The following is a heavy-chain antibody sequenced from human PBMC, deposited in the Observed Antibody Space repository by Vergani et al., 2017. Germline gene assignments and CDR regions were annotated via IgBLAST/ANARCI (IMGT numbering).Heavy chain of an antibody. J-gene: IGHJ6*02. D-gene: IGHD3-10*01. CDR2: IYYSGST. Sequence: QVQLQESGPGLVKPSETLSLTCTVSGGSISSYYWSWIRQPPGKGLEWIGYIYYSGSTNYNPSLKSRVTISVDTSKNQFSLKLSSVTAADTAVYYCARDSWLRWFGDPAGEYYGMDVWGQGTTVTVSS. CDR3: ARDSWLRWFGDPAGEYYGMDV. CDR1: GGSISSYY. V-gene: IGHV4-59*01.